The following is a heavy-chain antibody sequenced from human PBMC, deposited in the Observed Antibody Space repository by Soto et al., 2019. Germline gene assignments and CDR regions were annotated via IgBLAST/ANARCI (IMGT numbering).Heavy chain of an antibody. V-gene: IGHV3-48*01. J-gene: IGHJ6*03. D-gene: IGHD6-19*01. CDR3: AIDFGWLVQDYYYYYMDV. CDR2: ISSSSSTI. CDR1: GFTFSSYS. Sequence: PGGSLRLSCAASGFTFSSYSMNWVRQAPGKGLEWVSYISSSSSTIYYADSVKGRFTISRDNAKNSLYLQMNSLRAEDTAVYYCAIDFGWLVQDYYYYYMDVWGKGTTVTVSS.